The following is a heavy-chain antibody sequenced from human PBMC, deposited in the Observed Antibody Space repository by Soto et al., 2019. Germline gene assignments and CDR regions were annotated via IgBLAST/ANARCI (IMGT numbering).Heavy chain of an antibody. Sequence: ASVKVSCKASGYTFTSYGISWVRQAPGQGLEWMGWISAYNGNTNYAQKLQGRVTMTTDTSTSTAYMELRSLRSDDTAVYYCARPYYYDSSGYTHDAFDIWGQGTMVTVSS. CDR1: GYTFTSYG. CDR2: ISAYNGNT. D-gene: IGHD3-22*01. V-gene: IGHV1-18*04. J-gene: IGHJ3*02. CDR3: ARPYYYDSSGYTHDAFDI.